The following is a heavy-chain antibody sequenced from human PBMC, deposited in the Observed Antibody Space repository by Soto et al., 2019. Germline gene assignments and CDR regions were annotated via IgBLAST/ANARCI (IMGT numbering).Heavy chain of an antibody. J-gene: IGHJ4*02. CDR1: GGSISSGGYS. CDR3: ARAQPPTVFDY. Sequence: PSETLSLTCAVSGGSISSGGYSWSRIRQPPGKGLEWIGYIYHSGSTYYNPSLKSRVTISVDRSKNQFSLKLSSVTAADTAVYYCARAQPPTVFDYWGQGTLVTVSS. V-gene: IGHV4-30-2*01. CDR2: IYHSGST.